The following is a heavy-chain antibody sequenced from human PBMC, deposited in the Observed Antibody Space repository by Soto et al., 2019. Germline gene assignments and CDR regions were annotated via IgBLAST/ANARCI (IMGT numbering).Heavy chain of an antibody. CDR2: IIPALGTA. CDR3: ATPDFGDYWYFDL. J-gene: IGHJ2*01. V-gene: IGHV1-69*08. Sequence: QDQLVQSGAEVKKPGSSVKVSCKASGGTFSSHTFSWVRQAPGQGLEWMGRIIPALGTATYAQKFQGRVTITADESATTVYMELNSRRSEDTAVYYCATPDFGDYWYFDLWGRGTLVTVSS. CDR1: GGTFSSHT. D-gene: IGHD4-17*01.